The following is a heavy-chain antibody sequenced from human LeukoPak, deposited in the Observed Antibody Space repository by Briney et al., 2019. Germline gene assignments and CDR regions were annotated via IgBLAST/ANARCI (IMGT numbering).Heavy chain of an antibody. J-gene: IGHJ3*02. CDR2: INPNSGAT. CDR1: GYSFSGYY. V-gene: IGHV1-2*02. D-gene: IGHD5-18*01. Sequence: RASVKVSCKASGYSFSGYYIHWLRQAPGQGLEWMGWINPNSGATTYAQKFQGRVTMTRDTSISTVYMELGRLRSDDTAAYYCARKWIQLWSDAFDIWGQGTMVTVSS. CDR3: ARKWIQLWSDAFDI.